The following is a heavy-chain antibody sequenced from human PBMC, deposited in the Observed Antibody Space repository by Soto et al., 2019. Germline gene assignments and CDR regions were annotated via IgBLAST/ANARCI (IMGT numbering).Heavy chain of an antibody. J-gene: IGHJ6*02. D-gene: IGHD6-13*01. CDR3: ARQRSNSSPLAYGMDV. CDR1: GYIYPDSW. V-gene: IGHV5-10-1*01. CDR2: IDPTDSYT. Sequence: GESLRISVKVSGYIYPDSWIIWVRQIPGKGLEWMGRIDPTDSYTNYSPSFQGHVTISADKSISTAFLQWSSLKASDTAMYYCARQRSNSSPLAYGMDVWGQGTTVTVSS.